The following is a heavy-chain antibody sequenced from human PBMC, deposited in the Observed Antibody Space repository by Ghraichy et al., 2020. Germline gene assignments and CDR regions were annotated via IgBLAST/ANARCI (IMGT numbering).Heavy chain of an antibody. CDR1: GFTVSNNQ. J-gene: IGHJ4*02. CDR2: IYSDGST. Sequence: GGSLRLSCAASGFTVSNNQMSWVRQAPGKGLEWVSLIYSDGSTYYTDSVKGRFTISRDKTKNTLYLQMSSLRSEDAAVYYCGILTSGDTNQWGQGTLVTVSS. V-gene: IGHV3-53*01. CDR3: GILTSGDTNQ. D-gene: IGHD2-15*01.